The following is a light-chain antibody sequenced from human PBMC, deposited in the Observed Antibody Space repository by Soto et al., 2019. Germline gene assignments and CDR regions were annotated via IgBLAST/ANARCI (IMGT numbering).Light chain of an antibody. CDR1: QSISTW. V-gene: IGKV1-5*01. J-gene: IGKJ1*01. CDR3: QQYGSYAKT. CDR2: DAS. Sequence: DIQMTQSPSTLSASVGDRVTITCRASQSISTWLAWYQQKPGYAPKLLIYDASSLATGVPSRFSGSGSGTDFTLTSRSLQPVDFATYYCQQYGSYAKTFGQGTKVEIK.